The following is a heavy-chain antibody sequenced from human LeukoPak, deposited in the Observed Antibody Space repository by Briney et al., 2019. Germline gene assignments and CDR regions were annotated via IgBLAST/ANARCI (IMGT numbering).Heavy chain of an antibody. CDR1: GFTVSSNY. CDR2: IYSGGGT. V-gene: IGHV3-53*01. J-gene: IGHJ4*02. CDR3: ARAPGEQYRGYYFDY. D-gene: IGHD3-16*01. Sequence: GGSLRLSCAASGFTVSSNYMSWVRQAPGKGLEWVSVIYSGGGTYYADSVKGRFTISRDTSKNTLYLQMNSLRAEDTAVYYCARAPGEQYRGYYFDYWGQGTLVTVSS.